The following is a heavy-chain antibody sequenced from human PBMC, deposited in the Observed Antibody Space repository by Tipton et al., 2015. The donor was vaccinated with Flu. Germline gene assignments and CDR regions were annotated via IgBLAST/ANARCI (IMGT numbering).Heavy chain of an antibody. J-gene: IGHJ5*02. CDR2: IKQDGSEK. CDR1: GFTFSSYW. D-gene: IGHD3-16*01. Sequence: SGFTFSSYWMSWVRQAPGKGLEWVANIKQDGSEKYYVDSVRGRFTISRDNAKNSLHLQMNSLRAEDTAVYYCARRFFGWFDPWGQGTLVTVSS. V-gene: IGHV3-7*01. CDR3: ARRFFGWFDP.